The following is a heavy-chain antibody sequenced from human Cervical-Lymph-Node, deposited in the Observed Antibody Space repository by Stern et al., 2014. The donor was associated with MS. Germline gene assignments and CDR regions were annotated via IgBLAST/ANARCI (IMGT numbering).Heavy chain of an antibody. V-gene: IGHV3-48*04. CDR3: AAARSSSAVDAFHI. D-gene: IGHD6-19*01. Sequence: EVQLVESGGGLAQPGGSLRLSCEISGSTLTPYSMNWVRQAPGKGLEFVSYISTSSRTILYADSVKGRFTISRDNAKNSLHLLMNSLRAEDTAVYYCAAARSSSAVDAFHIWGQGTMVTVSS. J-gene: IGHJ3*02. CDR2: ISTSSRTI. CDR1: GSTLTPYS.